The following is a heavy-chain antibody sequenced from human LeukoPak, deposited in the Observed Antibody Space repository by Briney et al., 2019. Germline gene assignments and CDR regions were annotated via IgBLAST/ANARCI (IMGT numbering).Heavy chain of an antibody. CDR2: FSGSGGST. Sequence: GGPLSLPCAACGFTFSCYAMIWVRQATGEGLESLSAFSGSGGSTYYADSVKGRFTISRDNSKNTLYLQMNSLRAEDTAVYYCAKDPAVTGPYYFDYWGQGTLVTVSS. CDR3: AKDPAVTGPYYFDY. V-gene: IGHV3-23*01. D-gene: IGHD2-21*02. J-gene: IGHJ4*02. CDR1: GFTFSCYA.